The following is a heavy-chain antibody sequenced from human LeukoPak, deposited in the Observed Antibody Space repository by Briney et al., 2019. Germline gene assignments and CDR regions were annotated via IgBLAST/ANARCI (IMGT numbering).Heavy chain of an antibody. Sequence: PGGSLRLSCAASAFTVSINYMSWVRQAPGKGLEWVSVIYSGGSTYYADSVKGRFTISRNNSKNTLYLEMNRLRAEDTAVYYCAFSTPWLVAHPYYYYYMDVWGKGTTVTVSS. CDR2: IYSGGST. CDR3: AFSTPWLVAHPYYYYYMDV. V-gene: IGHV3-66*02. J-gene: IGHJ6*03. D-gene: IGHD2-21*01. CDR1: AFTVSINY.